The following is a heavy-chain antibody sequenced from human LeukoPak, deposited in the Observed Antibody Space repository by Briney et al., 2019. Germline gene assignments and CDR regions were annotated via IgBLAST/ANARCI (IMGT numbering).Heavy chain of an antibody. V-gene: IGHV3-30-3*01. CDR1: GFTFSSYA. Sequence: GGSLRLSCAASGFTFSSYAMHWVRQAPGKGLEWVAVISYDGSNKYYADSVKGRFTISRDNSKNTLYLQMNSLRAEDTAVYYCARDDSGSYAYYFDYWGQGTLVTVSS. D-gene: IGHD1-26*01. CDR2: ISYDGSNK. CDR3: ARDDSGSYAYYFDY. J-gene: IGHJ4*02.